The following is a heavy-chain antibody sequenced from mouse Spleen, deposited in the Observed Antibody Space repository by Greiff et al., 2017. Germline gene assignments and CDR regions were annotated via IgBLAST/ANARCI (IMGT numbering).Heavy chain of an antibody. Sequence: QVQLKQSGAELARPGASVKMSCKASGYTFTSYTMHWVKQRPGQGLEWIGYINPSSGYTKYNQKFKDKATLTADKSSSTAYMQLSSLTSEDSAVYYCARKEALNWDEFAYWGQGTLVTVSA. D-gene: IGHD4-1*01. V-gene: IGHV1-4*01. CDR1: GYTFTSYT. J-gene: IGHJ3*01. CDR2: INPSSGYT. CDR3: ARKEALNWDEFAY.